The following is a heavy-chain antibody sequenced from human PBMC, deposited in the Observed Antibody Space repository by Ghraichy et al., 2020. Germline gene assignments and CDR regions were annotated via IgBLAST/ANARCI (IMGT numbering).Heavy chain of an antibody. CDR1: GFTVSSNY. V-gene: IGHV3-53*01. J-gene: IGHJ4*02. D-gene: IGHD1-26*01. Sequence: GGSLRLSCAASGFTVSSNYMHWVRQAPGKGLEWVSVIYSDGRTSYPDSVKGRFTISRDNSKNTLYLKMNSLRAEDTAVYYLARGRFGVSGSYLYFDYWGQGTMVNVSS. CDR3: ARGRFGVSGSYLYFDY. CDR2: IYSDGRT.